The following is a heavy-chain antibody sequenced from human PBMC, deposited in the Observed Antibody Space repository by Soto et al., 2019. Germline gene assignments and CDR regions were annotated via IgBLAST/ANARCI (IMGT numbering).Heavy chain of an antibody. CDR3: VNTYLGPWRDV. CDR2: ISGGGETT. D-gene: IGHD7-27*01. J-gene: IGHJ6*02. V-gene: IGHV3-23*01. Sequence: GGSLRLSCATSGFISSSYAMSWVRQAPGKGLEWVSGISGGGETTYYADSVKGRFTISRVNSRNTLFLQMNSLRAEDTAIYYCVNTYLGPWRDVWGQGTTVTVSS. CDR1: GFISSSYA.